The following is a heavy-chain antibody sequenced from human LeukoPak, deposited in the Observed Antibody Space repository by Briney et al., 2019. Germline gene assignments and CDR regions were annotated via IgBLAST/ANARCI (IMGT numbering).Heavy chain of an antibody. CDR2: IYTSGST. Sequence: SETLSLTCTVSGVSISSYYWSWIRQPAGKGLEWIGRIYTSGSTNYNPYLKSRGTMSVDTSRNQFTLKLSSVTAADTAVYYCARALVDTAMVTFGYYYYMDVWGKGTTVTVSS. J-gene: IGHJ6*03. CDR1: GVSISSYY. V-gene: IGHV4-4*07. CDR3: ARALVDTAMVTFGYYYYMDV. D-gene: IGHD5-18*01.